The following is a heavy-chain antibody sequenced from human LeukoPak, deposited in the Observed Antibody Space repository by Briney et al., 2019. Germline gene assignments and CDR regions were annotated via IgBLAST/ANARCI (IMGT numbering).Heavy chain of an antibody. CDR2: INNSGTT. D-gene: IGHD6-25*01. CDR1: GGSFSGYY. J-gene: IGHJ6*03. V-gene: IGHV4-34*01. CDR3: ASSRGYTCGLWYYYMDV. Sequence: PSETLSLTCAVYGGSFSGYYWSWIRQPPGKGLEWIAEINNSGTTNYNPSLKGRVTISVDTSKNQFSLKLSSVTAADTAVYYCASSRGYTCGLWYYYMDVWDKGTTVTVSS.